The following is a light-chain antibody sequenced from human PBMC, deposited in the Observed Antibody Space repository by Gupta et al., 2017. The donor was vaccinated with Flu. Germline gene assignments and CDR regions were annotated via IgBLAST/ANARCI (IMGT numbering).Light chain of an antibody. J-gene: IGLJ3*02. CDR2: EVS. CDR3: SSYGDTYAHCV. V-gene: IGLV2-14*01. Sequence: QSALTQPASVSGSPGQSIAISCTGTSGDVGGYNYVSWYQQHPGKAPKLVIFEVSNRPSGVSDRFFGSKSGDTASLTISALRAEDEAYYYCSSYGDTYAHCVFGGGTKLTVL. CDR1: SGDVGGYNY.